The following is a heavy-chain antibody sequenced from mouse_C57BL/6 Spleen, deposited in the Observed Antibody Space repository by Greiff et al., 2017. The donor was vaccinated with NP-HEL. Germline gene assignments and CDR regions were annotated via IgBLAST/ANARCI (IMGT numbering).Heavy chain of an antibody. CDR2: IHPSDSDT. D-gene: IGHD1-1*01. V-gene: IGHV1-74*01. J-gene: IGHJ2*01. CDR3: GTPPYYYGSSYFGD. CDR1: GYTFTSYW. Sequence: QVQLQQPGAELVKPGASVKVSCKASGYTFTSYWMHWVKQRPGQGLEWIGRIHPSDSDTNYNQKFKGKATLTVDKSSSTAYMQLSSRTSEDSAVYYCGTPPYYYGSSYFGDWGQGTTLTVSA.